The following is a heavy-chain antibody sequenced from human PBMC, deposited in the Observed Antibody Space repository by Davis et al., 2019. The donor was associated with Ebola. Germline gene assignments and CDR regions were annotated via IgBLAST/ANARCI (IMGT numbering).Heavy chain of an antibody. V-gene: IGHV1-2*06. J-gene: IGHJ4*02. CDR2: INPNSGGT. D-gene: IGHD2-15*01. CDR1: GYTFTSYD. Sequence: ASVKVSCKASGYTFTSYDINWVRQAPGQGLEWMGRINPNSGGTNYAQKFQGRVTMTRDTSITTTYMDLTRLRIDDTAVYYCARLGHVVFDWGQGTLVTVSS. CDR3: ARLGHVVFD.